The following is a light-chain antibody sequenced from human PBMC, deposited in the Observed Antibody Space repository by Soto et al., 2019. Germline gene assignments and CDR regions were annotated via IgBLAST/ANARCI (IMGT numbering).Light chain of an antibody. Sequence: QSALTQPASVSGSPGQSITISCTGTSNDVGIYNYVSWYQQHPGKAPKLMIYEVTNRPSGVSDRFSGSKSDNTASLTISGLQAEDEADYYCAAWDDSLNGPVFGGGTKLTVL. J-gene: IGLJ3*02. CDR1: SNDVGIYNY. V-gene: IGLV2-14*01. CDR3: AAWDDSLNGPV. CDR2: EVT.